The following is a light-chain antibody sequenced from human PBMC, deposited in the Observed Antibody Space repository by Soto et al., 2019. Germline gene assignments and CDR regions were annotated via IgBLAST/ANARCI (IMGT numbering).Light chain of an antibody. CDR3: SSYTGKNNLVV. J-gene: IGLJ2*01. CDR2: EVN. Sequence: QSVLTHPPSASGSPGQSVTISCTGTSGDVCAYNYVSWYQQHPDKAPKLIIYEVNKRPSGVPDRFSGTKSGNTASLTVSGLQAEDEADYYCSSYTGKNNLVVFGGGTKLTVL. CDR1: SGDVCAYNY. V-gene: IGLV2-8*01.